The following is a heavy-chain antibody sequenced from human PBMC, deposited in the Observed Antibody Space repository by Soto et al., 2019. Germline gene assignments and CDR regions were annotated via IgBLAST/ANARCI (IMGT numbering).Heavy chain of an antibody. J-gene: IGHJ4*02. V-gene: IGHV3-23*01. Sequence: GGSLRLSCAASGFTFSAYAMSWVRQAPGKGLEWVSTISGSGGSTYYADSVKGRFTISRDNSKNTLYLQMNSLRAEDTAVYYCAKVAYYYGSGSPNYFDYWGQGTLVTVSS. CDR1: GFTFSAYA. D-gene: IGHD3-10*01. CDR3: AKVAYYYGSGSPNYFDY. CDR2: ISGSGGST.